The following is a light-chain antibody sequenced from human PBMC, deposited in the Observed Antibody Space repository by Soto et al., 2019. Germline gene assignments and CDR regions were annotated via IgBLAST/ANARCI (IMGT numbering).Light chain of an antibody. CDR2: KAS. Sequence: DIQMTQSPSTLSGSVGVRVTITCRASQTISSWLAWYQQKPGKAPKLLIYKASTLKSGVPSRFSGSGSGTEFTLTISSLQSEDFAVYYCQHYNHWLWPFGQGTKVDIK. CDR1: QTISSW. J-gene: IGKJ1*01. V-gene: IGKV1-5*03. CDR3: QHYNHWLWP.